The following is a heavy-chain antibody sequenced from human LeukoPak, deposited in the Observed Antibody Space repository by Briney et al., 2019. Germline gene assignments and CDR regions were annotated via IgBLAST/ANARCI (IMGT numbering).Heavy chain of an antibody. J-gene: IGHJ4*02. Sequence: GGSLRLSCAASGFTFSSYSMNWVRQAPGKGLEWVSYISSSSSTIYYADSVKGRFTISRDNAKNSLYLQMNSLRAEDTAVYYCARNRPVVVAARAYTRDYWGQGTLVTVSS. CDR2: ISSSSSTI. CDR3: ARNRPVVVAARAYTRDY. V-gene: IGHV3-48*04. D-gene: IGHD2-15*01. CDR1: GFTFSSYS.